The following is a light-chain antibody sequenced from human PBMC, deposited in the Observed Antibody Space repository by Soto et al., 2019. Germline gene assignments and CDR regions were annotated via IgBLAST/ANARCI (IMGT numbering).Light chain of an antibody. CDR1: RSNIGRNY. J-gene: IGLJ3*02. Sequence: QSVLTQPPSASGTPGQRVSISCSGSRSNIGRNYVYWYQQLPGTAPKLLIQRNNERPSGVPDRFSGSKSGTSVSLAISGLRSEDEATYYFAAWDDTLNGQVFGGGTKLNV. CDR3: AAWDDTLNGQV. CDR2: RNN. V-gene: IGLV1-47*01.